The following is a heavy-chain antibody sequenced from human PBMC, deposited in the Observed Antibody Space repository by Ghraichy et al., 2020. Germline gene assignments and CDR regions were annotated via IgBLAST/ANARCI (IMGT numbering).Heavy chain of an antibody. Sequence: SETLSLTCTVSGGSISSYYWSWIRQPPGKGLEWIGYIYYSGSTNYNPSLKSRVTISVDTSKNQFSLKLSSVTAADTAVYYCARDSTMVRGVTSSDYGMDVWGQGTTVTVSS. V-gene: IGHV4-59*01. J-gene: IGHJ6*02. CDR1: GGSISSYY. CDR3: ARDSTMVRGVTSSDYGMDV. CDR2: IYYSGST. D-gene: IGHD3-10*01.